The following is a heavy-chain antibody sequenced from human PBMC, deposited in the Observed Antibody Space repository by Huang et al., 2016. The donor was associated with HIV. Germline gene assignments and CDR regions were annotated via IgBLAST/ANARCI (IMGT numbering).Heavy chain of an antibody. V-gene: IGHV7-4-1*02. CDR1: GYTFTDYQ. J-gene: IGHJ4*02. D-gene: IGHD3-22*01. CDR3: ARDSGYYRYFDY. CDR2: INPNTGTP. Sequence: QVQLVQSGSELKKPGASVKVSCKVSGYTFTDYQISWVRQAPGQGLEWKGRINPNTGTPTDAQGFTGRFVFSLDTSVSTAYLQISSLKAEDTAVYFCARDSGYYRYFDYWGQGTLVTVSS.